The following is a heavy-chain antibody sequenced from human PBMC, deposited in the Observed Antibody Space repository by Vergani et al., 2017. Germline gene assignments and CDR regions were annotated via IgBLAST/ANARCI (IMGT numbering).Heavy chain of an antibody. J-gene: IGHJ3*01. Sequence: QVPLVQSGAELKTPGASVSVSCKGSSHTFQTYGISWVRQAPGKGLEWMAWIRPYTGHTIYAQKFQDRVTMTADTSTNTAYMELRSLRSDDTAVYFCARVAPSNSEVTPTAFDVWGQGTMVTVSS. CDR3: ARVAPSNSEVTPTAFDV. D-gene: IGHD1-1*01. CDR2: IRPYTGHT. CDR1: SHTFQTYG. V-gene: IGHV1-18*01.